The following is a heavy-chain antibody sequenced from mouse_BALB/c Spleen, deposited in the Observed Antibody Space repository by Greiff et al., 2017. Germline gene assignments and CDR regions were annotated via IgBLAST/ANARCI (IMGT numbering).Heavy chain of an antibody. D-gene: IGHD2-3*01. Sequence: QVQLKESGPGLVQPSQSLSITCTVSGFSLTSYGVHWVRQSPGKGLEWLGVIWSGGSTDYNAAFISRLSISKDNSKSQVFFKMNSLQANDTAIYYCARPYDGPSWFAYWGQGTLVTVSA. V-gene: IGHV2-2*02. CDR3: ARPYDGPSWFAY. CDR1: GFSLTSYG. J-gene: IGHJ3*01. CDR2: IWSGGST.